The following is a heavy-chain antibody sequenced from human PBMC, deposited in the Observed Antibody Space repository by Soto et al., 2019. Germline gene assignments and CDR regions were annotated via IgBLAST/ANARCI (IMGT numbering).Heavy chain of an antibody. CDR2: IIPFHGVT. D-gene: IGHD3-10*01. Sequence: QVQLVQSGGEVKKPGSSVKVSCKASGGTFSPYTINWVRQAPGQGLEWMGRIIPFHGVTNYAQKFQARVTITADKSTSTAYMELSGLRFEDTAMYYCTRDWEITVSTWSFGGFWGRGTLVTVSS. CDR1: GGTFSPYT. CDR3: TRDWEITVSTWSFGGF. J-gene: IGHJ4*02. V-gene: IGHV1-69*08.